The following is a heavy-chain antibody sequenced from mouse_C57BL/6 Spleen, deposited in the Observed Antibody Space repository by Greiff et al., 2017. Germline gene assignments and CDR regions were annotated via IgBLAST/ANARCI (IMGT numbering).Heavy chain of an antibody. D-gene: IGHD3-2*02. CDR3: ASKQLRLRSFDY. CDR2: INPYNGGT. J-gene: IGHJ2*01. CDR1: GYTFTDYY. Sequence: VQLQQSGPVLVKPGASVKMSCKASGYTFTDYYMNWVKQSHGKSLEWIGVINPYNGGTSYNQKFKGKATLTVDKSSSTAYMEHNSLTSEDSAVYYCASKQLRLRSFDYWGQGTTLTVSS. V-gene: IGHV1-19*01.